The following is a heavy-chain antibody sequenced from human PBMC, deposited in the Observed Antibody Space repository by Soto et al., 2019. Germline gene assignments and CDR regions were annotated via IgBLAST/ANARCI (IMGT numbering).Heavy chain of an antibody. CDR2: IWYDGSNK. J-gene: IGHJ4*02. CDR1: GFTFSSYG. CDR3: ARGSFGELPIDY. D-gene: IGHD3-10*01. V-gene: IGHV3-33*01. Sequence: QVPLVESGGGVVQPGRSLRLSCAASGFTFSSYGMHWVRQAPGKGLEWVAVIWYDGSNKYYADSVKGRFTISRDNSKNTLYLQMNSLRAEDTAVYYCARGSFGELPIDYWGQGTLVTVSS.